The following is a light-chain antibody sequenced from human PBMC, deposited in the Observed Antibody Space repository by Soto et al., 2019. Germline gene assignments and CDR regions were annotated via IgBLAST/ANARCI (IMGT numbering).Light chain of an antibody. CDR1: QSVRSN. V-gene: IGKV3-15*01. J-gene: IGKJ2*01. Sequence: EIVMTQFPATLSASPGEGATLSCRASQSVRSNLAWYQQKPGQAPSLLIYGASTRATGIPARFSGSGSGTEFTLTISSLQSEDSAVYYCQQYHNWPPGYTFGQGTKLEIK. CDR2: GAS. CDR3: QQYHNWPPGYT.